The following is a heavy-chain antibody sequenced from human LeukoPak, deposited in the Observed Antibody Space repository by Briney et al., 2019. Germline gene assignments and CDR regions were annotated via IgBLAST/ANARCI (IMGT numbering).Heavy chain of an antibody. D-gene: IGHD3-22*01. CDR3: ARVIHYYDSSGYYFHHFDY. CDR1: GYTFTSYG. CDR2: ISAYNGNT. V-gene: IGHV1-18*01. Sequence: ASVEVSCKASGYTFTSYGISWVRQAPGQGLEWMGWISAYNGNTNYAQKLQGRVTMTTDTSTSTAYMELRSLRSDDTAVYYCARVIHYYDSSGYYFHHFDYWGQGTLVTVSS. J-gene: IGHJ4*02.